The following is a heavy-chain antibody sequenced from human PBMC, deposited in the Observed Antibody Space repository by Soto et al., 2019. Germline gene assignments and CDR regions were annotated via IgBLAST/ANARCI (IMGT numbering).Heavy chain of an antibody. Sequence: ASVKVSCKASGYTFTSYYMHWVRQAPGQGLEWMGIINPSGGSTSYAQKFQGRVTMTRNTSISTAYMELSSVTAADTAVYYCAREVGGYCSSTSCYTLFDYWGQGTLVTVSS. J-gene: IGHJ4*02. D-gene: IGHD2-2*02. CDR3: AREVGGYCSSTSCYTLFDY. V-gene: IGHV1-46*01. CDR2: INPSGGST. CDR1: GYTFTSYY.